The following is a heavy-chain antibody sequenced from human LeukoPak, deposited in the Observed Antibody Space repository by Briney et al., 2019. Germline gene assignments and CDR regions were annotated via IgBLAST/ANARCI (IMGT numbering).Heavy chain of an antibody. CDR1: GGSISSSNYY. D-gene: IGHD3-10*01. CDR2: IYYSGRS. V-gene: IGHV4-39*07. Sequence: SETLSLTCTVSGGSISSSNYYWGWIRQPPGKGLEWIGTIYYSGRSYFNPSLKSRVTISVDTSKNQFSLKLSSVTAADTAVYYCARGFGDYYYYYMDVWGKGTTVTVSS. CDR3: ARGFGDYYYYYMDV. J-gene: IGHJ6*03.